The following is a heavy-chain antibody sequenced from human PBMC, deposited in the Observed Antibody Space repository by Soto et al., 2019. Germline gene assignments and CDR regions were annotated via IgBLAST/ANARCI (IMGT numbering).Heavy chain of an antibody. J-gene: IGHJ4*02. D-gene: IGHD3-10*01. CDR1: GFSFMDYS. Sequence: EVMLVESGGGLVPPGGSLRLSCAVSGFSFMDYSMNWVRQAPGKGLEWISYSSSSTTTIYYAESVEGRFTISTDNAKNSLAPHLHSLRIEPPAVYSGARQGRTYSDSGSYDNLRFGGQETLVTVSS. CDR2: SSSSTTTI. V-gene: IGHV3-48*01. CDR3: ARQGRTYSDSGSYDNLRF.